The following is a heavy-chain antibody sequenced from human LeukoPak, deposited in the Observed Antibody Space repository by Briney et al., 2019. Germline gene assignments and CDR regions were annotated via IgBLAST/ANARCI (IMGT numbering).Heavy chain of an antibody. CDR2: INPNSGDT. D-gene: IGHD2-2*01. J-gene: IGHJ4*02. CDR1: GYTFTGYH. V-gene: IGHV1-2*06. CDR3: ARDYCSSTSCLFDC. Sequence: ASVKVSCKASGYTFTGYHTHWVRQAPGQGLEWMGRINPNSGDTNYAQKFQGRVTMTRDTSISTAYMELSRLRSDDTAVYYCARDYCSSTSCLFDCWGQGTLVTVSS.